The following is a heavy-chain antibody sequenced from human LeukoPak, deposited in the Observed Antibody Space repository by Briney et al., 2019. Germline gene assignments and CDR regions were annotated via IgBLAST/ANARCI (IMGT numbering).Heavy chain of an antibody. Sequence: ASVKVSCKASGYTFTGYYMHWVRQAPGQGLEWMGWINPNSGGTNYAQKFQGRVTMTRDTSISTAYMELSRLRSDDTAVYNCARGVIRITMIVGYWGQGTLVTVSS. D-gene: IGHD3-22*01. CDR1: GYTFTGYY. CDR3: ARGVIRITMIVGY. J-gene: IGHJ4*02. V-gene: IGHV1-2*02. CDR2: INPNSGGT.